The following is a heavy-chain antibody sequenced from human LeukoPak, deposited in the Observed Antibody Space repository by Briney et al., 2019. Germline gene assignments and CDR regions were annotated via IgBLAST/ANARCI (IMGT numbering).Heavy chain of an antibody. Sequence: SETLSLTCTVSGGSMSSNAYYWGWIRQSPGKGLEWIGSIHYSGTTYYNPSLKSRVTISVDTSKNQFSLKLISVTAADTAVYYCARDGLPRDGYNLDAFDIWGQGTMVTVSS. J-gene: IGHJ3*02. CDR3: ARDGLPRDGYNLDAFDI. D-gene: IGHD5-24*01. CDR1: GGSMSSNAYY. V-gene: IGHV4-39*02. CDR2: IHYSGTT.